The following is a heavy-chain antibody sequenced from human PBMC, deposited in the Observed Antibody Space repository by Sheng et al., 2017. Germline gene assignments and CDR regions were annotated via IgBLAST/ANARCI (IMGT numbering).Heavy chain of an antibody. CDR2: IYHSGST. D-gene: IGHD6-19*01. Sequence: QVQLQESGPGLVKPSETLSLTCAVSGYSISSGYYWGWIRQPPGKGLEWIGSIYHSGSTYYNPSLKSRVTISVDTSKNQFSLKLSSVTAADTAVYYCATYSSGWYPTFDYWGQGTLVTVSS. J-gene: IGHJ4*02. CDR1: GYSISSGYY. V-gene: IGHV4-38-2*01. CDR3: ATYSSGWYPTFDY.